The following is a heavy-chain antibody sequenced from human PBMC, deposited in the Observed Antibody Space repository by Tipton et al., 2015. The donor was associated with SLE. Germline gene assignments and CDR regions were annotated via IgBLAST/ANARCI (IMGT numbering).Heavy chain of an antibody. J-gene: IGHJ6*02. V-gene: IGHV3-21*01. CDR2: ISSSSRYI. Sequence: SLRLSCATSGFTFSSFGMSWVRQAPGRGLEWVSSISSSSRYIYHAESLKGRFTISRDNAKNSLYLQMNSLRAEDTAVYYCARSLLLVGYYYYGMDVWGQGTTVTVSS. CDR3: ARSLLLVGYYYYGMDV. CDR1: GFTFSSFG. D-gene: IGHD2-8*02.